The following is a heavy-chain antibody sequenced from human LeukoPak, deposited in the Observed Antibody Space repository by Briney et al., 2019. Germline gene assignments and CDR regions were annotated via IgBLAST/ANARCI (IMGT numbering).Heavy chain of an antibody. CDR1: GFTFSSYS. CDR2: ISGSSSYI. D-gene: IGHD2-2*01. Sequence: PGRSLRLSCAASGFTFSSYSMNWVRRAPGKGLEWVSSISGSSSYIYYADSVKGRFTISRDNAKNSLYLQMNSLRAEDTAVYYCARVEDIVVVPAARGFDYWGQGTLVTVSS. J-gene: IGHJ4*02. CDR3: ARVEDIVVVPAARGFDY. V-gene: IGHV3-21*01.